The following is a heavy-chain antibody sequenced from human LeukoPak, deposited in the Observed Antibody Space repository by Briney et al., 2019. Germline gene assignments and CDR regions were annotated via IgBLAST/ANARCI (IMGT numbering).Heavy chain of an antibody. CDR3: ARHGRTWFHP. D-gene: IGHD5-24*01. Sequence: GASVTVSCKASGYTFTSYDINWVRQAPGQGLEWMGWMNPNSGNTGYAQKFQGRVTMTRNTSISTAYMELSSLRTEATAVYYCARHGRTWFHPWGQGTPVTLPS. J-gene: IGHJ5*01. CDR2: MNPNSGNT. CDR1: GYTFTSYD. V-gene: IGHV1-8*01.